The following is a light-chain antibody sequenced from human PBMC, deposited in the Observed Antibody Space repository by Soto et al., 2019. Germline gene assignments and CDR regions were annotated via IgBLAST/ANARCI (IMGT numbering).Light chain of an antibody. V-gene: IGLV1-44*01. J-gene: IGLJ3*02. Sequence: QSVLTQPPSASGTPGQRVTISCSGSSSNIGSNSVIWYQQLPGTAPKLLIYSNDQRPSGVPDRFSGSKSGISASLAISGLQSEDEAIYYCAAWDNSLNGMFGGGTKLTVL. CDR1: SSNIGSNS. CDR2: SND. CDR3: AAWDNSLNGM.